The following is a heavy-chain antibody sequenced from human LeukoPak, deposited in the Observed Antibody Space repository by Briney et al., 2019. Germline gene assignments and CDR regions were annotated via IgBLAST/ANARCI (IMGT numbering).Heavy chain of an antibody. CDR1: GYTFTGYY. D-gene: IGHD5-18*01. Sequence: ASVKVSCKASGYTFTGYYMHWVRQAPGQGLEWMGWINPNSGGTNYAQKFQGRVTMTRDTSISTAYMELSRLRSDDTAVCYCARIGDTAMVPTYYYYGMDVWGQGTTVTVSS. J-gene: IGHJ6*02. CDR3: ARIGDTAMVPTYYYYGMDV. CDR2: INPNSGGT. V-gene: IGHV1-2*02.